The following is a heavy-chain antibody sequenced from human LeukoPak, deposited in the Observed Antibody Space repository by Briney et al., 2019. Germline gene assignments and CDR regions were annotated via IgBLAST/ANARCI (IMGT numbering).Heavy chain of an antibody. CDR3: ARGAYRISWPGIDY. CDR1: GFTVISNL. D-gene: IGHD3-16*02. J-gene: IGHJ4*02. CDR2: IYSGGAT. Sequence: RTGGSLRLSCAASGFTVISNLMTWVRQSPGRGLEWLSSIYSGGATYYADSVKGRFTISRDHSNNSVSLQMTNLRVEDTAIYYCARGAYRISWPGIDYWGQGTLVTVSS. V-gene: IGHV3-53*01.